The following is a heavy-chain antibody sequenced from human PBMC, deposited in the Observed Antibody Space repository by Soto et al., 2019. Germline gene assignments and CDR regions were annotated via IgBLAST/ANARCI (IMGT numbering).Heavy chain of an antibody. D-gene: IGHD1-26*01. J-gene: IGHJ4*02. CDR3: AKNGLHGDLLDYFEY. CDR2: ISYDGSNA. CDR1: GFSFSSYR. Sequence: QVHLEESGGGVVQPGRSLRLSCAASGFSFSSYRMHWVRQAPGKGLEWVAVISYDGSNAHYEDYVKGRFTISRDNSKNTLSLQRNSLRAEDTAVYYCAKNGLHGDLLDYFEYWGQGTLVTVSS. V-gene: IGHV3-30*18.